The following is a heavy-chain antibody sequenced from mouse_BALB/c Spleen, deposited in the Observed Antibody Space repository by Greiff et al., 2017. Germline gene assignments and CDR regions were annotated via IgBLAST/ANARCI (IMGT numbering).Heavy chain of an antibody. J-gene: IGHJ4*01. V-gene: IGHV4-1*02. D-gene: IGHD2-1*01. CDR2: INPDSSTI. CDR1: GFDFSRYW. Sequence: EVKLMESGGGLVQPGGSLKLSCAASGFDFSRYWLSWVRQAPGKGLEWIGEINPDSSTINYTPSLKDKFIISRDNAKNTLYLQMSKVRSEDTALYYCASYRLWYPYYAMDYWGQGTSVTVSS. CDR3: ASYRLWYPYYAMDY.